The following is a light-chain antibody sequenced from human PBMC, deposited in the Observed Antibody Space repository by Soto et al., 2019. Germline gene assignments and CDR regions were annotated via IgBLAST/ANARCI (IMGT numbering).Light chain of an antibody. CDR3: QQVDSYPRT. CDR1: QAIGSY. Sequence: IQLTQSPSSLSASVGDTVTITCRASQAIGSYFAWYQQRPGKAPKLLIYSASTLHSGVPSRFSGSGSGTDFTLTISSLQPEDFATYYCQQVDSYPRTFGPGTTVEI. J-gene: IGKJ3*01. V-gene: IGKV1-9*01. CDR2: SAS.